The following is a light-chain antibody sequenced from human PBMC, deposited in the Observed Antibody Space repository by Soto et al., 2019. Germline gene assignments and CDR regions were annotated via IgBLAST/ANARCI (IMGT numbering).Light chain of an antibody. Sequence: DIQMTQSPSSLSASVGDRVTITCRASQGIRDALGWYQQKPGKAPKRLIYAASSLLSGVPSRFSGSGSGTSFTLTISSLQPEEFATYDCLQHNSYPHTCGQG. CDR3: LQHNSYPHT. CDR2: AAS. J-gene: IGKJ1*01. V-gene: IGKV1-17*01. CDR1: QGIRDA.